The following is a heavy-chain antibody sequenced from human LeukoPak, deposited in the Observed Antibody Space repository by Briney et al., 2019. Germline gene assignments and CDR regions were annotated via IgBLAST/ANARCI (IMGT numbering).Heavy chain of an antibody. V-gene: IGHV6-1*01. D-gene: IGHD5-24*01. Sequence: SQTLSLTCAISGDSVSSNSAAWNWIRQSPSRGLEWLGRTYYRAKWYSDYAESVKSRITMNPDTSRNQFSLQLTSMTPEDTAIYYCARVALEMVTRGDYFFDSWGQGTLVTVSS. CDR3: ARVALEMVTRGDYFFDS. CDR1: GDSVSSNSAA. CDR2: TYYRAKWYS. J-gene: IGHJ4*02.